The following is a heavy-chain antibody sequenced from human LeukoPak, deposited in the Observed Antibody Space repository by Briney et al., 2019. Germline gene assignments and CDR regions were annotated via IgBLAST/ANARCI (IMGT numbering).Heavy chain of an antibody. Sequence: ASVTVSCKTSGYAFTSYDINWVRQAAGQGPEWMGWMNPNSGDTGYVWRFQGRVTMTRNPSISTAYLELSSLRSDDTAVYYCAREAPGGCSSTSCYAGPDYWGQGTLVTVSS. V-gene: IGHV1-8*02. CDR2: MNPNSGDT. J-gene: IGHJ4*02. CDR1: GYAFTSYD. D-gene: IGHD2-2*01. CDR3: AREAPGGCSSTSCYAGPDY.